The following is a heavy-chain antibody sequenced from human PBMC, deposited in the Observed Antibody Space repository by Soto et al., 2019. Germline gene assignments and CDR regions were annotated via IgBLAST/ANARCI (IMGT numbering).Heavy chain of an antibody. Sequence: QVQLQESGPGLVKPSETLSLTCTVSGGSISSYYWSWIRQPPGKGLEWIGYIYYSGSTNYNPSLKSRVTISVDTSKNQFSLKLSSVTAADTAVYYCASGYYTEYYFDYWGQGTLVTVSS. D-gene: IGHD3-3*01. CDR2: IYYSGST. V-gene: IGHV4-59*01. CDR1: GGSISSYY. J-gene: IGHJ4*02. CDR3: ASGYYTEYYFDY.